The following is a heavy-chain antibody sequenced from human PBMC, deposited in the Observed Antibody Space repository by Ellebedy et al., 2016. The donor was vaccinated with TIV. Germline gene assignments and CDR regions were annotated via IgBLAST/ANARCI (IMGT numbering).Heavy chain of an antibody. V-gene: IGHV3-66*01. J-gene: IGHJ4*02. CDR2: IYSGGTT. D-gene: IGHD3-16*01. CDR1: EFTVSSNY. CDR3: AREAISYATSGYYFDY. Sequence: PGGSLRLSCAASEFTVSSNYMSWVRQAPGKGLEWVSVIYSGGTTHYADSVKGRFTISRDNAKSSLYLQMNSLRAEDTAVYYCAREAISYATSGYYFDYWGQGTLVTVSS.